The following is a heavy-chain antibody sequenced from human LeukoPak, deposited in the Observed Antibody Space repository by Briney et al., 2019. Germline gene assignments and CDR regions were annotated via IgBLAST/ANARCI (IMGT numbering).Heavy chain of an antibody. Sequence: SVTVSCTASGGTFSSYAISWVRQAPGQGLEWMGGIIPIFGTANYAQKFQGRVTITADESTSTAYMELSSLRSEDTAVYYCARIGEDIVVVVAASSSYYGMDVWGQGTTVTVSS. D-gene: IGHD2-15*01. V-gene: IGHV1-69*13. CDR1: GGTFSSYA. J-gene: IGHJ6*02. CDR3: ARIGEDIVVVVAASSSYYGMDV. CDR2: IIPIFGTA.